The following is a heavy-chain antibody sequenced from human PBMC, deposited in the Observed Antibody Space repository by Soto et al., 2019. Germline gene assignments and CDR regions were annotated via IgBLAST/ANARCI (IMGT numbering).Heavy chain of an antibody. CDR1: GGPISNYY. J-gene: IGHJ6*02. CDR3: SRVGCSNSNCQTRGMDV. CDR2: IYSDGAT. Sequence: SLTCNVSGGPISNYYWSWVRQPAGKGLEWVGRIYSDGATNYSPSLKSRVFMSLDMSGNQFSLQLNSVTAADTAVYYCSRVGCSNSNCQTRGMDVWGQGTTVTVSS. V-gene: IGHV4-4*07. D-gene: IGHD2-2*01.